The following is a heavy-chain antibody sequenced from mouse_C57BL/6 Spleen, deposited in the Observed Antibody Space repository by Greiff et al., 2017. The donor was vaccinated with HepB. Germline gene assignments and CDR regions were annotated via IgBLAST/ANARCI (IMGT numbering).Heavy chain of an antibody. Sequence: LQPGAELVMPGASVKLSCKASGYTFTSYWMHWVKQRPGQGLEWIGEIDPSDSYTNYNQKFKGKSTLTVDKSSSTAYMQLSSLTSEDSAVYYCARYDGYYLFAYWGQGTLVTVSA. CDR2: IDPSDSYT. J-gene: IGHJ3*01. V-gene: IGHV1-69*01. CDR1: GYTFTSYW. CDR3: ARYDGYYLFAY. D-gene: IGHD2-3*01.